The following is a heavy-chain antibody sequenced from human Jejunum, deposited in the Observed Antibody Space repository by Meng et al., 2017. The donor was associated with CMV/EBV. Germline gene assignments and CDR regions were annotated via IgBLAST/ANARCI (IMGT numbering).Heavy chain of an antibody. CDR1: FTDYD. CDR2: DNVKRRTN. CDR3: ARDQTNRDFWSGSLSWFDP. J-gene: IGHJ5*02. V-gene: IGHV1-2*02. D-gene: IGHD3-3*01. Sequence: FTDYDLHWWSRHAGRGPGWMGGDNVKRRTNNCGPKFQVRVTMTRETSRNAAHLELLHLTSDDTAVYYCARDQTNRDFWSGSLSWFDPWGQGTLVTVSS.